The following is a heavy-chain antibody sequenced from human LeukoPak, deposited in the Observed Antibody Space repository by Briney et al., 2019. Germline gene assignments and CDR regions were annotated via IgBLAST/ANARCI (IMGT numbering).Heavy chain of an antibody. Sequence: GGSVTLSCAASGFTFSSYEMNWVRQAPGKGLEWVSYISSSGSTIYYADSVKGRFTISRDNAKNSLYLQVNSLRAEDTAVYYCATSWFGDYYFDYWGQGTLVTVSS. CDR1: GFTFSSYE. J-gene: IGHJ4*02. CDR3: ATSWFGDYYFDY. V-gene: IGHV3-48*03. CDR2: ISSSGSTI. D-gene: IGHD3-10*01.